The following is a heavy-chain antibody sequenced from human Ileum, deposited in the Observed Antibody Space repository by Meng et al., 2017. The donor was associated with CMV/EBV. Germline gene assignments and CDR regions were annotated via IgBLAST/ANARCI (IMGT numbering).Heavy chain of an antibody. V-gene: IGHV3-30*02. Sequence: GGSLRLSCAASGIIFNTHGIHWLRQAPGKGLEWVAFMWLDGTERYNEKIVKGRFTGSRDKFKNTVFLQLSSLRVEDTAVYYCVGHEGGPREGVRLVWGQGTLVTVSS. CDR1: GIIFNTHG. D-gene: IGHD3-10*01. CDR2: MWLDGTER. J-gene: IGHJ4*02. CDR3: VGHEGGPREGVRLV.